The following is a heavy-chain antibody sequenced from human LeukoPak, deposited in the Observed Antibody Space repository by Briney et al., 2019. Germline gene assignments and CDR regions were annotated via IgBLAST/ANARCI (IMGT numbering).Heavy chain of an antibody. CDR2: IKPIATGGTT. V-gene: IGHV3-15*01. J-gene: IGHJ4*02. CDR1: GFSSSDAW. Sequence: GGSLRLSCTASGFSSSDAWMTWVRQAPGKGLEWVGRIKPIATGGTTEYAAPVKGRFTIPRDDSKNTVYLQMNSLESEDTAVYYCTTPPDWGQGTLVTVSS. CDR3: TTPPD.